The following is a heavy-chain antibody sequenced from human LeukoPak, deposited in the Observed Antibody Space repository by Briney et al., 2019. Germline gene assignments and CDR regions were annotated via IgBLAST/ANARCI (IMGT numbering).Heavy chain of an antibody. Sequence: GGSLRLSFAASGFTFSSYSMNWVRQAPGKGLEWVSSISSSSSYIYYADSVKGRFTISRDNAKNSLYLQMNSLRAEDTAVYYCARAPPTSHSQAGNYWGQGTLVTVSS. V-gene: IGHV3-21*01. CDR2: ISSSSSYI. CDR1: GFTFSSYS. D-gene: IGHD6-13*01. J-gene: IGHJ4*02. CDR3: ARAPPTSHSQAGNY.